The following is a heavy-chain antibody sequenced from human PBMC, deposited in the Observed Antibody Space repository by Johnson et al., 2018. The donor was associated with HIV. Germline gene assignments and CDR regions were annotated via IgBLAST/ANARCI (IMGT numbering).Heavy chain of an antibody. CDR2: ISYDGSNK. CDR3: ASGTYYNFWSGYYGVFDI. CDR1: GFTFSSYA. J-gene: IGHJ3*02. Sequence: VQLVESGGGVVQPGRSLRLSCAASGFTFSSYAMHWVRQAPGKGLEWVAVISYDGSNKYYADSVKGRFTISRDNSKNTLYLQMNSLRAEDTAVYYCASGTYYNFWSGYYGVFDIWGQGTMVTVSS. V-gene: IGHV3-30-3*01. D-gene: IGHD3-3*01.